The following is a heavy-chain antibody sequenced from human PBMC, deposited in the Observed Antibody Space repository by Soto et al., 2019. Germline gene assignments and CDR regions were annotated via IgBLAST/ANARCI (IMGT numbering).Heavy chain of an antibody. D-gene: IGHD3-9*01. Sequence: PSETLSLTCAVYGGSFSGYYWSWIRQPPGKGLEWIGEINHSGSTNYNPSLNSRVTISVDTSKNQFSLKLSSVTAADTAVYYCARGAPPVLRYFDWSSRGVWFDPWGQGTLVTVSS. CDR2: INHSGST. CDR3: ARGAPPVLRYFDWSSRGVWFDP. V-gene: IGHV4-34*01. J-gene: IGHJ5*02. CDR1: GGSFSGYY.